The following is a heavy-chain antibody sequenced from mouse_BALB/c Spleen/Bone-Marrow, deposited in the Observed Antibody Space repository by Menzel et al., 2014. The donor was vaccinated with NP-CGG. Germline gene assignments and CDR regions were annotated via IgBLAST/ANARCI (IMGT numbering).Heavy chain of an antibody. CDR2: INPYNDGT. Sequence: VQLQQSGPELVKPGASVKMSCKASGYTFTSYVMHWVKQKHGQGLEWIGYINPYNDGTKYNEKFKGKATLTSDKSSSTAYMELSSLTSEDSAVYYCARRGFDEGYYAMDYWGQGTSVTVSS. CDR1: GYTFTSYV. V-gene: IGHV1-14*01. J-gene: IGHJ4*01. CDR3: ARRGFDEGYYAMDY.